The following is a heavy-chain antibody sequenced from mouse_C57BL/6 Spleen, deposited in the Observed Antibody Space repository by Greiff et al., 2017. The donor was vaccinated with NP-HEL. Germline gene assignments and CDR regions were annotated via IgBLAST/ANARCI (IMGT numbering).Heavy chain of an antibody. J-gene: IGHJ4*01. D-gene: IGHD2-1*01. CDR3: ASSGSYGNYAMDY. V-gene: IGHV1-69*01. Sequence: QVQLQQPGAELVMPGASVKLSCKASGYTFTSYWMHWVKQRPGQGLEWIGEIDPSDSYTNYNQKFKGKSTLTVDKSSSTAYMQLSSLTSEDSAVYYCASSGSYGNYAMDYWGQGTSVTVSS. CDR1: GYTFTSYW. CDR2: IDPSDSYT.